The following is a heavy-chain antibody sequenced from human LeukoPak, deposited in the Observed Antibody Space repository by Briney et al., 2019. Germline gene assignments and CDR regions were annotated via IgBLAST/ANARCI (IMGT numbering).Heavy chain of an antibody. J-gene: IGHJ3*02. V-gene: IGHV3-74*01. CDR1: GFTFSSYW. Sequence: GGSLRLSCAASGFTFSSYWMHWVRQAPGKGLVWVSRINSDGTGTNYADSVEGRFTISRDNAKNTLYLQMNSLRAEDTAVYYCASVTVLGKRNAFDNWGRGTMVTVSS. CDR3: ASVTVLGKRNAFDN. D-gene: IGHD7-27*01. CDR2: INSDGTGT.